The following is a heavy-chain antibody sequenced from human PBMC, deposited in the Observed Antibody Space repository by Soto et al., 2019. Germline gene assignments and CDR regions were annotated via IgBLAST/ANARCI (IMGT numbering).Heavy chain of an antibody. J-gene: IGHJ6*02. Sequence: PSETLSLTCAVSGGSISSSNWWSWVRQPPGKGLEWIGEIYHSGSTNYNPSLKSRVTISVDKSKNQFSLKLSSVTAADTAVYYCARAKCISLAEDYYYYGMDVWGQGTTVTVSS. CDR3: ARAKCISLAEDYYYYGMDV. D-gene: IGHD6-19*01. CDR1: GGSISSSNW. CDR2: IYHSGST. V-gene: IGHV4-4*02.